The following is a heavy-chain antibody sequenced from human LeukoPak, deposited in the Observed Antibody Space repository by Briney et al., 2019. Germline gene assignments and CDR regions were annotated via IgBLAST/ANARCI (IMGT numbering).Heavy chain of an antibody. J-gene: IGHJ3*02. Sequence: PGGSLRLSCAASGFTVSSNYMSWVRQAPGKGLEWVSVIYSGGSTYYADSVKGRFTISRDNSKNTLYLQMNSLRAEDTAVYYCAREGSAYYYDSSGDAFDIWGQGTMVTVSS. D-gene: IGHD3-22*01. CDR3: AREGSAYYYDSSGDAFDI. CDR1: GFTVSSNY. CDR2: IYSGGST. V-gene: IGHV3-53*01.